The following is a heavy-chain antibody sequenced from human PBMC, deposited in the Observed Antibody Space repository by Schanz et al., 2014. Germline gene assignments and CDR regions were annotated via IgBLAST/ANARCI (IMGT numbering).Heavy chain of an antibody. J-gene: IGHJ4*02. V-gene: IGHV3-15*01. CDR2: IKSRIHGGTT. CDR1: GFTMRNEW. CDR3: TTAHYSSNYETLDY. Sequence: EVQLVESGGGLVKPGGCLRLSCAASGFTMRNEWMSWVRQAPGKGLEWVARIKSRIHGGTTDYAAPVKGRFTISRDDSKHTVYLQMDSLKTEDTALYYCTTAHYSSNYETLDYWGQGTLVTVSS. D-gene: IGHD6-13*01.